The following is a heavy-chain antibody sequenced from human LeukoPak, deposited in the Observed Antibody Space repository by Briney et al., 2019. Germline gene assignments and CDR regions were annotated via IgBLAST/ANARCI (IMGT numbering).Heavy chain of an antibody. CDR3: ARKGYSISWYSP. CDR2: ISYSGTT. D-gene: IGHD6-13*01. Sequence: SGTLSLTCTVSGGSISSSSYYWGWIRQPPGKGLEWIGSISYSGTTYYNPSLKSRVTISVDTSKNQFSLRLSSVTAADTAVYYCARKGYSISWYSPWGQGTLVTVSS. V-gene: IGHV4-39*07. CDR1: GGSISSSSYY. J-gene: IGHJ5*02.